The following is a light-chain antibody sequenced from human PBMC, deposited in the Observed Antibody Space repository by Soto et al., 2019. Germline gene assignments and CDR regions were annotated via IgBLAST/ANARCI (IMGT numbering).Light chain of an antibody. CDR2: GAS. V-gene: IGKV3-15*01. Sequence: IVVTQSPTPLSVSPGERAPLSCRASQSVSSNLAWYQQKPSQAPRLLIYGASTRATGIPARFSGSGSGTEFTLTISGLQSEDSAIYFCQQYKSWPITFGQGTRLGIK. J-gene: IGKJ5*01. CDR3: QQYKSWPIT. CDR1: QSVSSN.